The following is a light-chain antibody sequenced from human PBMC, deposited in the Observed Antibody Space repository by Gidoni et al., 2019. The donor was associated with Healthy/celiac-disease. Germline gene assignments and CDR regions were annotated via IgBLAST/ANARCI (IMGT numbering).Light chain of an antibody. V-gene: IGKV2-28*01. Sequence: DIVMTQSPLSLPVTPGGPASISCRSSQSLLHSNGYNYLDWYLQKPGQSPQLLIYLGSNRASGVPERFSGSGSGTDFTLKISRVEAEDVGVYYCMQALQTPLFTFGPGTKVDIK. J-gene: IGKJ3*01. CDR3: MQALQTPLFT. CDR1: QSLLHSNGYNY. CDR2: LGS.